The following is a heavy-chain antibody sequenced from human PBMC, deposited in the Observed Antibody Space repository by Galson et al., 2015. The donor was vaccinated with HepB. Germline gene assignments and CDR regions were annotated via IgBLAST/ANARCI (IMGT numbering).Heavy chain of an antibody. CDR2: INAGNGNT. Sequence: SVKVSCKASGYTFTSYAMHWVRQAPGQRLEWMGWINAGNGNTKYSQKFQGRVTITRDTSASTAYMELSSLRSEDTAVYYCARDSITRAGIPLLYFDYWGQGTLVTVSS. J-gene: IGHJ4*02. CDR1: GYTFTSYA. D-gene: IGHD3-10*01. V-gene: IGHV1-3*01. CDR3: ARDSITRAGIPLLYFDY.